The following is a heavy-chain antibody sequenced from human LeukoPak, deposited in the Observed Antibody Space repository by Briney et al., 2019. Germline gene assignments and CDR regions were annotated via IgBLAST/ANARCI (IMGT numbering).Heavy chain of an antibody. V-gene: IGHV3-23*01. CDR3: AKDRKYCSNTSCPFYFDY. D-gene: IGHD2-2*01. CDR2: ISGSGGST. Sequence: GGSLRLSCAASGFTFSSYAMSWVRQAPGKGLEWVSAISGSGGSTYYADSVKGRFTISRDNSKNTLYLQMNSLRAEDTAVYYCAKDRKYCSNTSCPFYFDYWGQGTLLTVSS. CDR1: GFTFSSYA. J-gene: IGHJ4*02.